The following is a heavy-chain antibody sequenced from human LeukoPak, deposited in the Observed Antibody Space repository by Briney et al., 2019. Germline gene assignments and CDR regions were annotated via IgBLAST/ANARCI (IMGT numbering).Heavy chain of an antibody. D-gene: IGHD6-19*01. CDR2: INPNSGGT. CDR1: GYTFTGYY. Sequence: ASVKVSCKASGYTFTGYYMHWVRQAPGQGLEWMGRINPNSGGTNYAQKFQGRVTMTRDTSISTAYMELSRLRSDDTAVYYCARSYSSDWYSRQEAGLFDYWRQGTLVTVSS. CDR3: ARSYSSDWYSRQEAGLFDY. J-gene: IGHJ4*02. V-gene: IGHV1-2*06.